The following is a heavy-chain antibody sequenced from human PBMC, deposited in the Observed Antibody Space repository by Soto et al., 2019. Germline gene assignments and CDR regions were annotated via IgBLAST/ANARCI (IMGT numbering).Heavy chain of an antibody. J-gene: IGHJ6*02. V-gene: IGHV5-51*01. CDR3: AASLFYYGMDV. CDR2: IYPGDSDT. CDR1: GYTFTNYL. Sequence: GESLQIYCKGSGYTFTNYLIGWVRQMPVKGPEWMGIIYPGDSDTKYNPSFQGQVTISADKSITTTYLQWSSLKASDTAIYYCAASLFYYGMDVCGQRTTVTVCS.